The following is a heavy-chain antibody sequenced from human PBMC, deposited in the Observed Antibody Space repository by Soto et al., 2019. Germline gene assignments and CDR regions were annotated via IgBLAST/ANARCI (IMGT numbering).Heavy chain of an antibody. CDR3: ARYCGSYSRGLDY. CDR1: GFTFSDHY. Sequence: TGGSLRLSCAASGFTFSDHYMEWVRQAPGKGLEWVGRIRNKANRYSTEYAASVQGRFTISRDDSMNSLYLQMNSLKTEDTAVFYCARYCGSYSRGLDYWGQGTPVTGSS. D-gene: IGHD6-13*01. CDR2: IRNKANRYST. J-gene: IGHJ4*02. V-gene: IGHV3-72*01.